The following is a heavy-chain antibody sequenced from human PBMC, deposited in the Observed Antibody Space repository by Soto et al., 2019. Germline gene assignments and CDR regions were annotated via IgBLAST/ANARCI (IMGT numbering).Heavy chain of an antibody. J-gene: IGHJ6*02. CDR3: AKGIGAGSWFPYYYYGMDV. Sequence: GGSLRLSCAASGFTFSSYGMHWVRQAPGKGLEWVAVISYDGSNKYYADSVKGRFTISRDNSKNTMYLQMNSLRAEDTAVYYCAKGIGAGSWFPYYYYGMDVWGQGTTVTVSS. V-gene: IGHV3-30*18. CDR1: GFTFSSYG. CDR2: ISYDGSNK. D-gene: IGHD6-13*01.